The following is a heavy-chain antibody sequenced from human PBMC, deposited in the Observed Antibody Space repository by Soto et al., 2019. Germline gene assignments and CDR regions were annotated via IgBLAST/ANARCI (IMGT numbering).Heavy chain of an antibody. CDR3: ARDRTYYYGSGSYYYDY. Sequence: QVQLVQSGAEVKKPGASVKVSCKASGYTFTSYYMHWVRQAPGQGLEWMGIINPSGGSTSYAQKFQGRVTMTRETSTSTVDMELSSLRSEDTAVYYCARDRTYYYGSGSYYYDYWGQGTLVTVSS. J-gene: IGHJ4*02. D-gene: IGHD3-10*01. CDR2: INPSGGST. CDR1: GYTFTSYY. V-gene: IGHV1-46*03.